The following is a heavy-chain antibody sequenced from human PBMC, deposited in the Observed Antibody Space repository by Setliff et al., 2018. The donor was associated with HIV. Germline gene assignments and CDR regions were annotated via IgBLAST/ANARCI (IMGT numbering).Heavy chain of an antibody. CDR1: GDSISSSSYY. D-gene: IGHD2-21*01. J-gene: IGHJ6*03. V-gene: IGHV4-39*07. CDR3: ARVGLAYSGDMDV. CDR2: IYSSGST. Sequence: SETLSLTCTVSGDSISSSSYYWGWIRQPPGKGLEWIGTIYSSGSTYYNPSLKSRVTISIDTSRNQFSLRLNSVTAADTAVYFCARVGLAYSGDMDVWGKGTKVTVSS.